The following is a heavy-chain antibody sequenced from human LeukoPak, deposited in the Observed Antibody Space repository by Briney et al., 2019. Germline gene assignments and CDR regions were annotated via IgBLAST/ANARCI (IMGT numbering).Heavy chain of an antibody. CDR3: ARGRELLGWYFDL. J-gene: IGHJ2*01. CDR1: GFTFSDSY. CDR2: ISGRSTFT. Sequence: GGSLRLSCAASGFTFSDSYMSWIRQAPGKGLEWVSYISGRSTFTNFADSVRGRFTISRDNAKNSLYLQMNGLGAEDTAVYYCARGRELLGWYFDLWGRGTLVTVSS. D-gene: IGHD1-7*01. V-gene: IGHV3-11*05.